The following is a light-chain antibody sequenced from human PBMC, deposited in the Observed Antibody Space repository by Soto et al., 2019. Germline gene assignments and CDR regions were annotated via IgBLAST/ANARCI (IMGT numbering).Light chain of an antibody. CDR2: STN. V-gene: IGLV1-44*01. J-gene: IGLJ2*01. Sequence: QSVLTQPPSASGTPEQRVTISCSGSSSNIGSNAVNWYQQLPGTAPKLLIYSTNQRPSGVPDRFSGSKSGTSASLAISGLQSDDEADYYCAAWDDSLNGPVFGGGTKLTVL. CDR3: AAWDDSLNGPV. CDR1: SSNIGSNA.